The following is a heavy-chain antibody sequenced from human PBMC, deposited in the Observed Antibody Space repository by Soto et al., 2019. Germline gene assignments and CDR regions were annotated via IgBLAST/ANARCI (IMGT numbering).Heavy chain of an antibody. D-gene: IGHD3-10*01. CDR3: SFDMVTPPLRVY. J-gene: IGHJ4*02. CDR2: IWYDGSNK. Sequence: GGSLRLSCAASGFTFSSYGMHWVRQAPGKGLEWVAVIWYDGSNKYYADSVKGRFTISRDNSKNTLYLQMNSLRAEDTAVYYCSFDMVTPPLRVYWGKGTLVTVSS. V-gene: IGHV3-33*01. CDR1: GFTFSSYG.